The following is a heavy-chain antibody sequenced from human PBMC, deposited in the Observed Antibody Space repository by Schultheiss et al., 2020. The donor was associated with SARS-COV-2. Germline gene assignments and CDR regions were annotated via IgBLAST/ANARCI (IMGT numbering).Heavy chain of an antibody. J-gene: IGHJ6*03. D-gene: IGHD3-3*01. CDR1: GGSLSNYY. CDR3: AREPLSPFGMSYFYYYMDG. V-gene: IGHV4-34*01. Sequence: SETLSLTCEVYGGSLSNYYWSWIRQSPGKGLEWIGEVNYRGTTNYNPSLKSRVSISVETSKNQISRKLKSVTAADTAVYYCAREPLSPFGMSYFYYYMDGWGDGGTVSV. CDR2: VNYRGTT.